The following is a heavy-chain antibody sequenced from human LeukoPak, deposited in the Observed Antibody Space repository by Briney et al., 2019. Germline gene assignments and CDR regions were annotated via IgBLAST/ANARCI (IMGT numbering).Heavy chain of an antibody. CDR1: GFTFSSYA. V-gene: IGHV3-30*04. D-gene: IGHD6-13*01. CDR3: ASPSIAAAGRNYFDY. Sequence: GGSVRLSCAASGFTFSSYAMHWVRQAPGKGLEWVAGISYDRSNKYYADSVKGRFTISRDNSKNTLYLQMNSLRAEDTAVYYCASPSIAAAGRNYFDYWGQGTLVTVSS. CDR2: ISYDRSNK. J-gene: IGHJ4*02.